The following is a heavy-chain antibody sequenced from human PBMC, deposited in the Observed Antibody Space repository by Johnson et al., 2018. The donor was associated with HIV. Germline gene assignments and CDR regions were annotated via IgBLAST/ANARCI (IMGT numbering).Heavy chain of an antibody. CDR1: GFSVSNNY. CDR2: IYSGGST. J-gene: IGHJ3*01. D-gene: IGHD6-13*01. CDR3: ARDGESQQLPLGDAFDV. Sequence: VPLIEPRGGLFQPGGSLRLSCVAPGFSVSNNYMNWVRQAPGKGLEWVSVIYSGGSTYYADSVRGRFTISRDNSRNTLYLQMSSLRAEDTAMYYCARDGESQQLPLGDAFDVWGQGTMVTVSS. V-gene: IGHV3-66*01.